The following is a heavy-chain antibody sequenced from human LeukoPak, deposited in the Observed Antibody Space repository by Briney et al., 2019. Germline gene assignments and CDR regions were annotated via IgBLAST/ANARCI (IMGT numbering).Heavy chain of an antibody. Sequence: PGGSLRLSCAASGFTFSDYYMSWIRQAPGKGLEWVSYINSSGSTIYYADSVKGRFTISRDNAKNSLYLQMNSLRAEDTAVYYCARDAQLWSNWFDPWGQGTLVTVSS. V-gene: IGHV3-11*04. CDR1: GFTFSDYY. D-gene: IGHD5-18*01. CDR3: ARDAQLWSNWFDP. J-gene: IGHJ5*02. CDR2: INSSGSTI.